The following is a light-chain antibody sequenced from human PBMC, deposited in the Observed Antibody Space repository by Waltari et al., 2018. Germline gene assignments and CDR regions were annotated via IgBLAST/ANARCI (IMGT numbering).Light chain of an antibody. V-gene: IGKV1-5*03. Sequence: DIQMTQSPSTLSASIGDRVTITCRASERIERWVAWYNQKPGKAPKLLIYQASILVDGVPSRFSGSGAGTEFTLTISSLQSDDFGTFYCQQFDTFWTFGQGTKVEIK. J-gene: IGKJ1*01. CDR1: ERIERW. CDR2: QAS. CDR3: QQFDTFWT.